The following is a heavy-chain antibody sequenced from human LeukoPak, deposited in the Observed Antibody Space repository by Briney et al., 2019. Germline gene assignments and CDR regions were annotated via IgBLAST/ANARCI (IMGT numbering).Heavy chain of an antibody. V-gene: IGHV1-2*02. CDR3: ARGSVRSSGYYSPGDFDY. Sequence: GASVKASCKASGYTFTGYYMHWVRQAPGQGLEWMGWINPNSGGTNYAQKFQGRVTMTTDTSTSTAYMELRSLRSDDTAVYYCARGSVRSSGYYSPGDFDYWGQGTLVTVSS. D-gene: IGHD3-22*01. CDR2: INPNSGGT. J-gene: IGHJ4*02. CDR1: GYTFTGYY.